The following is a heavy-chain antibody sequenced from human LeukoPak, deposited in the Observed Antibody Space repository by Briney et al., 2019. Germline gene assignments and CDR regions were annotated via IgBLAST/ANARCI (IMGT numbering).Heavy chain of an antibody. CDR3: TREGGTLCTSSCYFDY. D-gene: IGHD6-13*01. J-gene: IGHJ4*02. Sequence: PGGSLRLSCAASGFNFSTYWMTWVRQVLGKGLEWVANIKEDGSEIYYVDAVKGRFSISRDNSENTLYLQMNSLRPEDTAVYYCTREGGTLCTSSCYFDYWGQGTLVSVSS. CDR1: GFNFSTYW. V-gene: IGHV3-7*01. CDR2: IKEDGSEI.